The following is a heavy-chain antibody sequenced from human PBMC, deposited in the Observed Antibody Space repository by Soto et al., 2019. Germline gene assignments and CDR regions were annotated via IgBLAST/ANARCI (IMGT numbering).Heavy chain of an antibody. CDR2: ISGNSGSI. CDR1: GFTFDHYA. CDR3: AKGGANYYGSGGWDY. J-gene: IGHJ4*02. D-gene: IGHD3-10*01. Sequence: SLRLSCAASGFTFDHYAMHWVRQAPGKGLEWASGISGNSGSIGYADSVKGRFTISRDNAKNSLYLQMNSLRAEDTALYYCAKGGANYYGSGGWDYWGQGTPVTVS. V-gene: IGHV3-9*01.